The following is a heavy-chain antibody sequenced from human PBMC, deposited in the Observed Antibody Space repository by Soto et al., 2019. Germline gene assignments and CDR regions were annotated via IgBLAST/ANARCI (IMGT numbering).Heavy chain of an antibody. D-gene: IGHD2-15*01. Sequence: PSETLSLTCTVSGGSISSYYWSWIRQPPGKGLEWIGYIYYSGSTNYNPSLKSRVTISVDTSKNQFSLKLSSLKSEDTAVYYCATSDLYCSGGSCFGPPWGQGTLVTVSS. CDR3: ATSDLYCSGGSCFGPP. CDR1: GGSISSYY. CDR2: IYYSGST. J-gene: IGHJ5*02. V-gene: IGHV4-59*01.